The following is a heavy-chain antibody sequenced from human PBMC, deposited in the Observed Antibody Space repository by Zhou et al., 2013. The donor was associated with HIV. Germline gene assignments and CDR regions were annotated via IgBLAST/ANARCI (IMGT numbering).Heavy chain of an antibody. CDR2: INPKSGDT. J-gene: IGHJ4*02. D-gene: IGHD1-1*01. Sequence: QVQLVQSGAEVKKPGASVKVSCKASGYTFTDHYMHWVRQVPGQGLEWMGWINPKSGDTNFAQKFQGRVTMTRDTSITTAYMELSSLRSDDTALYFCARDRNGISGVWGQGTLVTVSS. CDR3: ARDRNGISGV. CDR1: GYTFTDHY. V-gene: IGHV1-2*02.